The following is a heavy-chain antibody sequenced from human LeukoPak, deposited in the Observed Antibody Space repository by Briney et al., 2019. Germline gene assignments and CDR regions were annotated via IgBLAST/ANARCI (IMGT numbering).Heavy chain of an antibody. CDR1: GFTFKSHG. J-gene: IGHJ4*02. D-gene: IGHD3-16*01. CDR2: ISGSDNRT. CDR3: AKDRHFAWGYYES. Sequence: AGGSLRLSCVGSGFTFKSHGMNWVRQAPGKGLEWVSSISGSDNRTYYAESVKGRFTVSRDNSRNRLYLQMNRLRTEDTAVYYCAKDRHFAWGYYESWGQGTLVTVSS. V-gene: IGHV3-23*01.